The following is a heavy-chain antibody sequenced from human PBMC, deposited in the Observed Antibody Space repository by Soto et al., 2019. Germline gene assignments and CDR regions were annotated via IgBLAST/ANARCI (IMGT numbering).Heavy chain of an antibody. Sequence: QVRLVESGGGVVQPGTSLRLSCAASGFTFSDYVIHWVRQAAGKGLEWVASMTYDGATEYYADSVKGRFTMSRDNSKRALSLQMNSLRPDDTAVSYCARVRLSSAVKDALDVWGQGTTVTVSS. CDR1: GFTFSDYV. V-gene: IGHV3-30*14. CDR2: MTYDGATE. J-gene: IGHJ3*01. D-gene: IGHD6-25*01. CDR3: ARVRLSSAVKDALDV.